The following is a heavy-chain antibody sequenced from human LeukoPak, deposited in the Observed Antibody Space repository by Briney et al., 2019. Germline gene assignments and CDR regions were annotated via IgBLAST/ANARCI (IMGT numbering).Heavy chain of an antibody. Sequence: GASVKVSCKASGGTFSSYAIGWVRQAPGQGLEWMGGIIPIFGTANYAQKFQGRVTITTDESTSTAYMELSSLRSEDTAVYYCARVWEEGYYGSGSYVSWFDPWGQGTLVTVSS. CDR1: GGTFSSYA. J-gene: IGHJ5*02. CDR2: IIPIFGTA. D-gene: IGHD3-10*01. CDR3: ARVWEEGYYGSGSYVSWFDP. V-gene: IGHV1-69*05.